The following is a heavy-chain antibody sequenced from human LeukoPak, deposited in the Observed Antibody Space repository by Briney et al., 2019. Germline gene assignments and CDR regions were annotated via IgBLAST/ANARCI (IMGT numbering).Heavy chain of an antibody. CDR1: GGSISSSSYY. CDR2: INYSGST. V-gene: IGHV4-39*01. Sequence: PSETLSLTCTVSGGSISSSSYYWGWIRQPPGKGLAWIGSINYSGSTYYNPSLKSRVTISVDTSKNQFSLKLSSVTAADTAVYYCARRPQSYIDVWGKGTTVTVSS. J-gene: IGHJ6*03. CDR3: ARRPQSYIDV.